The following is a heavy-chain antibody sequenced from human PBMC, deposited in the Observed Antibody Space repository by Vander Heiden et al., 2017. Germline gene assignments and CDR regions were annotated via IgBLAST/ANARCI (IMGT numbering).Heavy chain of an antibody. CDR3: TTDPPQRV. V-gene: IGHV3-15*01. CDR1: GFSFADAW. CDR2: IKSKTDGGIT. J-gene: IGHJ6*02. Sequence: EVQLVASGGGLVQPGGPLRLPCAASGFSFADAWVGWGRRAPGKGLEWLGHIKSKTDGGITNYAAPVKGRFTISRDDSKKTLSLQLNSLTTDDTAVYYCTTDPPQRVWGQGTTVTVS.